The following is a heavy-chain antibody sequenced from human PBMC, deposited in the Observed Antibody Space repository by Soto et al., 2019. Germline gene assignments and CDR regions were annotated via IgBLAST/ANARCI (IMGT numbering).Heavy chain of an antibody. CDR1: GFTFSSYA. CDR3: ARAPTTVTTAYYFDY. J-gene: IGHJ4*02. V-gene: IGHV3-30-3*01. CDR2: ISYEGSNK. Sequence: QVQLVESGGGVVQPGRSLRLSCAASGFTFSSYAMHWVRQAPGKELEWGAVISYEGSNKYYADSVKGRFTIARDNSNNTLYRQMNSLRAEDTAVYYGARAPTTVTTAYYFDYWGQGTLVTVSS. D-gene: IGHD4-17*01.